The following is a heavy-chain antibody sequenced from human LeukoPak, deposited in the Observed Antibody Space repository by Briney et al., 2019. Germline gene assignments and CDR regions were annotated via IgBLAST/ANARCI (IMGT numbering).Heavy chain of an antibody. V-gene: IGHV4-4*07. J-gene: IGHJ6*03. D-gene: IGHD6-13*01. CDR1: GGSISSYY. CDR3: ARDREQQLVRGYYYYYMDV. Sequence: SETLSLTCTVSGGSISSYYWSWIRQPAGKGLEWIGRIYTSGSTNYNPSLKSRVTISVDTSKNQFSLKLSSVTAADTAVYYCARDREQQLVRGYYYYYMDVWGKGTTVTVSS. CDR2: IYTSGST.